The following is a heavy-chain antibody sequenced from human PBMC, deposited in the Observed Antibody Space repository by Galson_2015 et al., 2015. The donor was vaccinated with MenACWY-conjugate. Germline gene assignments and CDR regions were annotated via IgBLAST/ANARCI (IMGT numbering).Heavy chain of an antibody. J-gene: IGHJ6*03. CDR1: GFSFSSYG. CDR3: ARALDYPFPFIDV. CDR2: VRQDEGEK. V-gene: IGHV3-7*03. Sequence: SLRLSCAASGFSFSSYGMSWVRQAPGKGLEWVAYVRQDEGEKNYVDSVKGRFTISRDNAKKSLYLQMKSLRGEDTAIYYCARALDYPFPFIDVWGKGTTVTVSS. D-gene: IGHD4-11*01.